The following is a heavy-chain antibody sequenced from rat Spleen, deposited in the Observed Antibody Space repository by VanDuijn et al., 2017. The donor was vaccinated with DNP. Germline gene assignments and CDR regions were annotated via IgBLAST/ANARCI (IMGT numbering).Heavy chain of an antibody. J-gene: IGHJ2*01. CDR2: ISTSGSRP. Sequence: EVQLVESGGDLVQPGRSLKLSCAASGFTFSNYYMAWVRQAPKKGLEWVATISTSGSRPYSPDSVKGRFTISRDTAKSSLYLQMNSLKSEDTATYYCTRGVYYGSSWAFDYWGHGVMVTVSS. CDR3: TRGVYYGSSWAFDY. D-gene: IGHD1-6*01. V-gene: IGHV5-27*01. CDR1: GFTFSNYY.